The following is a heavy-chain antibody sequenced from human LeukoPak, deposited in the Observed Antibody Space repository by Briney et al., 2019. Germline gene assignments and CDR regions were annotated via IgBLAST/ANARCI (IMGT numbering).Heavy chain of an antibody. CDR3: ARDPTYSSGWRDY. CDR1: GGSISSSNYY. J-gene: IGHJ4*02. CDR2: IYYTGST. V-gene: IGHV4-39*07. Sequence: SETLSLTCTVSGGSISSSNYYWDWIRQPPGKGLEWIGTIYYTGSTYYNPSLKSRVTISVDTSKNQFSLKLSSVTAADTAVYYCARDPTYSSGWRDYWGQGTLVTVSS. D-gene: IGHD6-19*01.